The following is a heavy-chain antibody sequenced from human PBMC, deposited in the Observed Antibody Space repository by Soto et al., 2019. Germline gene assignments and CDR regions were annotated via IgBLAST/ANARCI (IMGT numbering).Heavy chain of an antibody. D-gene: IGHD6-19*01. V-gene: IGHV6-1*01. CDR1: GDSVSSNSAA. Sequence: SSETLSLTCAISGDSVSSNSAAWNWIRQSPSRGLEWLGRTYYRSKWYNDYAVSVKSRITINPDTSKNQFSLQLNSVTPEDTGVYYCAGDRSPLYSGGWYWGNGMDVWGRGTMVTVSS. CDR3: AGDRSPLYSGGWYWGNGMDV. CDR2: TYYRSKWYN. J-gene: IGHJ6*02.